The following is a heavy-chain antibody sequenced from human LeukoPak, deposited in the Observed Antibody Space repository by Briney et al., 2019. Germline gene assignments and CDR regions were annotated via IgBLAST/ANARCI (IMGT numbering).Heavy chain of an antibody. CDR2: ISADGGST. D-gene: IGHD1-26*01. Sequence: GGSLRLSCSASGFTFSNFFMHWVRQAPGKGLEYVSSISADGGSTFYAYSVKGRFTVSRDNSMNTLYLQMSSLRVEDTAVYYCVKDLIGTYAFDYWGQGTLITVSS. CDR1: GFTFSNFF. V-gene: IGHV3-64D*08. CDR3: VKDLIGTYAFDY. J-gene: IGHJ4*02.